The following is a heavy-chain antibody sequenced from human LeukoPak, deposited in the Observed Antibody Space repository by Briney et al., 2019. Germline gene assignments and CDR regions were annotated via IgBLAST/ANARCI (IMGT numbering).Heavy chain of an antibody. V-gene: IGHV6-1*01. D-gene: IGHD6-13*01. CDR3: ARAHSSSWYGGIDY. J-gene: IGHJ4*02. Sequence: SQTLSLTCALSGDSVSSNSAAWNWMRQSPSRGLEWLGRTYYRSKWYNDYAVSVKSRITINPDTSKNQFSLQLNSVTPEDTAVYYCARAHSSSWYGGIDYWGQGTLVTVSS. CDR2: TYYRSKWYN. CDR1: GDSVSSNSAA.